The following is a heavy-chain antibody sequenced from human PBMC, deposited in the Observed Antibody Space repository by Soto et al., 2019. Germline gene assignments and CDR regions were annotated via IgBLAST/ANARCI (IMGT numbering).Heavy chain of an antibody. CDR2: ISYDGSNK. V-gene: IGHV3-30-3*01. CDR3: ARAELRFLEWLLLRYGMDV. Sequence: VQLVESGGGVVQPGRSLRLSCAASGFTFSSYAMHWVRQAPGKGLEWVAVISYDGSNKYYADSVKGRFTISRDNSKNTLYLQMNSLRAEDTAVYYCARAELRFLEWLLLRYGMDVWGQGTTVTVSS. J-gene: IGHJ6*02. CDR1: GFTFSSYA. D-gene: IGHD3-3*01.